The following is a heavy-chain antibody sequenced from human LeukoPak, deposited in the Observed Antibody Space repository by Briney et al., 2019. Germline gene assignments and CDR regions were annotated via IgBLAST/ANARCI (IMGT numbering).Heavy chain of an antibody. CDR2: IKNKADGGTT. CDR1: GFIFRNAW. CDR3: TTEYCSSWNY. V-gene: IGHV3-15*01. J-gene: IGHJ4*02. D-gene: IGHD6-13*01. Sequence: GGSLRLSCAASGFIFRNAWMNWVRQAPGKGLEWVGRIKNKADGGTTDYAAPVKGRFTISRDDSENTLSLQMNSLKIEDTAVYYCTTEYCSSWNYGPQETLVSVSS.